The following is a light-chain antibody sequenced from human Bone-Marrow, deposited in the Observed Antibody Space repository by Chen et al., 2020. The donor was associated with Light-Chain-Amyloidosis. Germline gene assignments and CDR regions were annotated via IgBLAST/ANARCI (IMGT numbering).Light chain of an antibody. CDR2: DVI. J-gene: IGLJ3*02. CDR1: SSDV. CDR3: SSSATSNTWV. Sequence: QSALTQPASVSGSPGQSITVSCTGASSDVSWYQQHPGKAPKLVIYDVINRPSGVSSRFSGSKSGNTVSLAISGLQAEDDADYFCSSSATSNTWVFGGGTKLTVL. V-gene: IGLV2-14*03.